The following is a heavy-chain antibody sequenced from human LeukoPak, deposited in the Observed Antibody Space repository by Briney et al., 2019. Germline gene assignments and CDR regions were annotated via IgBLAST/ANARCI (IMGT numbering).Heavy chain of an antibody. J-gene: IGHJ4*02. V-gene: IGHV3-30*14. D-gene: IGHD3-16*01. CDR3: ATWGSGMSVQ. CDR1: GFTFSRYP. CDR2: ISYDGSNK. Sequence: GGSLRLSCAASGFTFSRYPIHWVRQAPGKGLEWVAVISYDGSNKYYADSVKGRFTISRDNSKNTLYLQINSLRVEDTAVYYCATWGSGMSVQWGQGTLVTVSS.